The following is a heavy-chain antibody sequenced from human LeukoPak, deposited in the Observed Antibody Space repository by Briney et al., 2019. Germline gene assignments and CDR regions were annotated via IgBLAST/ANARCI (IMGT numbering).Heavy chain of an antibody. CDR2: IYYSGST. Sequence: SETLSLTCTVSGGSISSSSYYWGWLRQPPGKGLEWIGSIYYSGSTYYNPSLKSRVTISVDTSKNQFSLKLSSVTAADTAVYYCARGKTRTSIAPLRSRLEYYFDYWGQGSLVTVSS. CDR1: GGSISSSSYY. D-gene: IGHD6-6*01. V-gene: IGHV4-39*07. CDR3: ARGKTRTSIAPLRSRLEYYFDY. J-gene: IGHJ4*02.